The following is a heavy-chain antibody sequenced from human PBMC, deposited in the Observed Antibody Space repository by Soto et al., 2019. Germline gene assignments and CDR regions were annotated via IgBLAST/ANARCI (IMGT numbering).Heavy chain of an antibody. D-gene: IGHD4-17*01. CDR1: GGSISSSNW. Sequence: SETLSLTCAVSGGSISSSNWWSWVRQPPGKGLEWIGEIYHSGSTNYNPSLKSRVTISVDKSKNQFSLRLSSVTAAATAVYYWAREIIPLTTAWYFDLWGRGTLVTVSS. J-gene: IGHJ2*01. CDR2: IYHSGST. V-gene: IGHV4-4*02. CDR3: AREIIPLTTAWYFDL.